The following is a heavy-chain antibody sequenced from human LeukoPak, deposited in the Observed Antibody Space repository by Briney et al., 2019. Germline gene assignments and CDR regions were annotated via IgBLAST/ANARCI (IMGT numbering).Heavy chain of an antibody. CDR3: ARITPYSSGWYWDYYYGMDV. CDR1: GYTFSSDG. Sequence: GASVKVSCKAPGYTFSSDGITWVRQAPGQGLEWMGWISAYNGNTNYAQKLQGRVTMTTDTSTSTAYMELRSLRSDDTAVYYCARITPYSSGWYWDYYYGMDVWGQGTTVTVSS. V-gene: IGHV1-18*01. D-gene: IGHD6-19*01. J-gene: IGHJ6*02. CDR2: ISAYNGNT.